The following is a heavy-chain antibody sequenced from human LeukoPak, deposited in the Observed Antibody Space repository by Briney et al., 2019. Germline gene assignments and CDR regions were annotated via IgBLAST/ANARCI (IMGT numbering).Heavy chain of an antibody. CDR3: ARDANGYGYGYAADY. V-gene: IGHV1-46*01. CDR1: GYTFTSFP. D-gene: IGHD5-18*01. Sequence: GESLKISCKGSGYTFTSFPMHWVRQAPGQGLEWMGVISPSGGSTTYAQKFQGRVTMTRDTSTTTVYMELSSLRSEDTAVYHCARDANGYGYGYAADYWGQGTLVTVSS. CDR2: ISPSGGST. J-gene: IGHJ4*02.